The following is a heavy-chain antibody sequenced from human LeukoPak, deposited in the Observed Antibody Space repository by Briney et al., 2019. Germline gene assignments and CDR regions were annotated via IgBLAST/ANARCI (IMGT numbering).Heavy chain of an antibody. Sequence: ASVKVSCKASGYTFTGYYMHWVRQAPGQGLEWMGWINPNSGGTNYAQKFQGRVTMTRDTSISTAYMELSRLRSDDTAVYYCARVGSGYDYVWGSYRYQNFDYWGQGTLVTVSS. D-gene: IGHD3-16*02. CDR2: INPNSGGT. V-gene: IGHV1-2*02. CDR1: GYTFTGYY. J-gene: IGHJ4*02. CDR3: ARVGSGYDYVWGSYRYQNFDY.